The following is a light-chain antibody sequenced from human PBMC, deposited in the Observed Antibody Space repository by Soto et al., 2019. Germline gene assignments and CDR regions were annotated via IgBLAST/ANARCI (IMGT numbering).Light chain of an antibody. J-gene: IGLJ1*01. CDR3: ASYAGSIHYV. CDR1: SSDVGRYNY. V-gene: IGLV2-14*03. Sequence: QSVLTQPASVSGSPGQSITISCTGTSSDVGRYNYVSWYQQHPGKAHKLIIYVVDNRPSGVSNRFSGSKSGNTASLTISGLQAEDESDYYCASYAGSIHYVFGTGTKVTVL. CDR2: VVD.